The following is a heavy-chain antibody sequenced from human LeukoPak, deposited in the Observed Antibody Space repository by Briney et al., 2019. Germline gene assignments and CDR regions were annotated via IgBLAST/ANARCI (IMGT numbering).Heavy chain of an antibody. Sequence: GASVKVSCKASEATFSNSAINWVRLAPGQGLEWMGGIIPMFDTAHYAEKFQGRVTISADESTNTVYMELRGLRSEDTALYYCARDDNDILTGYFDSWGQGTLVTVSS. J-gene: IGHJ5*01. D-gene: IGHD3-9*01. CDR2: IIPMFDTA. CDR1: EATFSNSA. CDR3: ARDDNDILTGYFDS. V-gene: IGHV1-69*01.